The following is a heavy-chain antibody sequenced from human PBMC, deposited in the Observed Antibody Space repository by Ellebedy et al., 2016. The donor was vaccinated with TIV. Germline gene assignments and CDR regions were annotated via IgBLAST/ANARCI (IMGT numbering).Heavy chain of an antibody. CDR2: FYHRGST. Sequence: SETLSLTXTVSGASITNSYWSWLRQPPGKGLEYLGYFYHRGSTNYSPSLKGRVTMSIDTSKNQFSLKLTSVTAADTAVYYCAKYSGYDIFFDSWGHGTLVAVSS. J-gene: IGHJ4*01. CDR3: AKYSGYDIFFDS. D-gene: IGHD5-12*01. V-gene: IGHV4-59*01. CDR1: GASITNSY.